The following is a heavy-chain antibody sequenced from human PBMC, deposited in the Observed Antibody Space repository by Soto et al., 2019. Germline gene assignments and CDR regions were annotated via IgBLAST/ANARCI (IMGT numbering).Heavy chain of an antibody. D-gene: IGHD3-22*01. J-gene: IGHJ4*02. CDR3: ARDWDAYDQELFAY. CDR1: GFIFGDFY. V-gene: IGHV3-11*05. CDR2: ISSTSNYR. Sequence: PGGSLRLSCAASGFIFGDFYMTWIRQAPGKGLEWVSEISSTSNYRNYADSVKGRFTVSRENANNTLYLEMNNLRAEDTAVYFCARDWDAYDQELFAYRGQGALVTVSS.